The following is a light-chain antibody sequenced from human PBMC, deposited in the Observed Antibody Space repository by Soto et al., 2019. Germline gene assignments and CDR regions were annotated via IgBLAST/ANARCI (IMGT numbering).Light chain of an antibody. J-gene: IGKJ1*01. CDR3: QQFGGSPPSWT. V-gene: IGKV3-20*01. CDR1: QSVSSNS. CDR2: GAS. Sequence: ESVLTQSPGTLSLSPGERATLSCRASQSVSSNSLAWYQQKPGQAPRLLIYGASSRATGTPDRFSGSGSGTHFTLTISRLEPEDFAVYYCQQFGGSPPSWTFGQGTKVGI.